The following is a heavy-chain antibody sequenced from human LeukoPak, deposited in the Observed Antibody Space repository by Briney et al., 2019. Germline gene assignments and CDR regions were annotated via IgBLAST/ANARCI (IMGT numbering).Heavy chain of an antibody. CDR3: AGEDNSSGYRPFDI. V-gene: IGHV1-2*06. J-gene: IGHJ3*02. CDR1: GYTSTGYY. CDR2: INPNNGGT. Sequence: ASVEVSCKASGYTSTGYYIHWVRQAPGQGLEWTGRINPNNGGTNYAQKFQGRVTMTRDMSMSTAYMELSRLRSDDTAVYYCAGEDNSSGYRPFDIWGQGTMVTVPS. D-gene: IGHD3-22*01.